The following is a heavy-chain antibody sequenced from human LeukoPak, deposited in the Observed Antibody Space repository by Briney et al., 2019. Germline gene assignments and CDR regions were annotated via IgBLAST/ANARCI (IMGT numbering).Heavy chain of an antibody. CDR3: ARGYCTGGSCSGAWFDP. CDR2: INPNNGGT. CDR1: GYTFTGYH. D-gene: IGHD2-15*01. J-gene: IGHJ5*02. Sequence: ASVKVSCKASGYTFTGYHMHWVRQAPGQGLEWMGWINPNNGGTSDAKNFQGRVTMTRDTSISTAYIELSSLRSDNPGAYYCARGYCTGGSCSGAWFDPWGRGTLVTVSS. V-gene: IGHV1-2*02.